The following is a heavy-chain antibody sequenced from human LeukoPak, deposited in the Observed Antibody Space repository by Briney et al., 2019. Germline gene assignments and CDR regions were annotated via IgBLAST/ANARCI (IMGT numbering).Heavy chain of an antibody. J-gene: IGHJ4*02. CDR3: AKETGLYGDYVGGLDY. V-gene: IGHV3-66*01. D-gene: IGHD4-17*01. Sequence: GGSLRLSCTASGFTFTNYAMNWVRQAPGKGLEWVSVIYSGGSTYYADSVKGRFTISRDNSKNTLYLQMNSLRAEDTAVYYCAKETGLYGDYVGGLDYWGQGTLVTVSS. CDR2: IYSGGST. CDR1: GFTFTNYA.